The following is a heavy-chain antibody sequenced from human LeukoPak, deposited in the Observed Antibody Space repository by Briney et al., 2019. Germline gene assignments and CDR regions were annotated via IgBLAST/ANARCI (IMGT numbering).Heavy chain of an antibody. Sequence: SETLSLTCAVYGGSFSGYYWSWIRQPPGKGLEWIGEINHSGSTNYNPSLKSRVTISVDTSKNQFSLKLSSVTAADTAVYHCARAPHLGYCSSTSCYGKGINYFDYWGQGTLVTVSS. CDR1: GGSFSGYY. CDR2: INHSGST. CDR3: ARAPHLGYCSSTSCYGKGINYFDY. V-gene: IGHV4-34*01. D-gene: IGHD2-2*01. J-gene: IGHJ4*02.